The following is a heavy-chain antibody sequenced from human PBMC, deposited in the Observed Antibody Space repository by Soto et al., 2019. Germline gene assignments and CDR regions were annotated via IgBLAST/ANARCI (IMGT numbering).Heavy chain of an antibody. J-gene: IGHJ4*02. CDR1: GYTFTSYA. V-gene: IGHV7-4-1*01. CDR2: INTNTGNP. CDR3: AREAHDYGDYFDY. Sequence: ASVNVSCKASGYTFTSYAMNWVRQAPGQGLEWMGWINTNTGNPTYAQGFTGRFVFSLDTSVSTAYLQICSLKAEDTAVYYCAREAHDYGDYFDYWGQGTLVTVSS. D-gene: IGHD4-17*01.